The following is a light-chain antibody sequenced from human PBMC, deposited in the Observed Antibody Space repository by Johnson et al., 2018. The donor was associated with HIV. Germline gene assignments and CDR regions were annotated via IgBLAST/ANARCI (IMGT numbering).Light chain of an antibody. CDR1: SSNIGNNY. J-gene: IGLJ1*01. CDR3: GTWDSSLSANV. Sequence: QSVLTQPPSVSAAPGQKVTISCSGSSSNIGNNYVFWYQQLPGTAPKLLIYENNKRPSGIPDRFSGSKSGTSATLGITGLQTGDEADYYCGTWDSSLSANVFGTGTKVTVL. V-gene: IGLV1-51*02. CDR2: ENN.